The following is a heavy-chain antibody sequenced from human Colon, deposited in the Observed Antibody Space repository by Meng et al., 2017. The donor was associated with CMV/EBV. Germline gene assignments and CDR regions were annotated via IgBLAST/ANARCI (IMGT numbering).Heavy chain of an antibody. Sequence: ASVKVSCKTSGYGFTDCYIHWVRQAPGQGLEWMGWINPKVGGTSYARKFRGRVTMTRDTSTSTAYMEVNKLTSDDTAVYFCARGRMWVVPADFHGIDSWGPGTMVTVSS. CDR1: GYGFTDCY. D-gene: IGHD1-14*01. J-gene: IGHJ4*03. CDR2: INPKVGGT. CDR3: ARGRMWVVPADFHGIDS. V-gene: IGHV1-2*07.